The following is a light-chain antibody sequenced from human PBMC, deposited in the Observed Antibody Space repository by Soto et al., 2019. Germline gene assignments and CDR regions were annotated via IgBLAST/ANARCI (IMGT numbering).Light chain of an antibody. CDR3: CSFAGDNTYV. Sequence: QSVLTQPASVSGSPGQSITISCSGTSSVVGRYNLVSWYQQHPGKAPKLMLYEGNKRPSGVSDRFSGSKTDNTASLTISGLQAEYEADYYCCSFAGDNTYVFGTGTEVTVL. CDR2: EGN. V-gene: IGLV2-23*01. CDR1: SSVVGRYNL. J-gene: IGLJ1*01.